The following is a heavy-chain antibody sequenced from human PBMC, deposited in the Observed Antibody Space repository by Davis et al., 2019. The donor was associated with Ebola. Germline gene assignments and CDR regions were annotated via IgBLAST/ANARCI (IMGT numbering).Heavy chain of an antibody. D-gene: IGHD3-22*01. CDR1: GFSLSTSGMC. J-gene: IGHJ4*02. V-gene: IGHV2-70*11. Sequence: SGPTLVKPTQTLTLTCTFSGFSLSTSGMCVSWIRQPPGKALEWLARIDWDDDKYCSTSLKTRLTISKDTSKNQVVLTMTNMDPVDTATYYCARSRYYDSSGYMVDYWGQGTLVTVSS. CDR3: ARSRYYDSSGYMVDY. CDR2: IDWDDDK.